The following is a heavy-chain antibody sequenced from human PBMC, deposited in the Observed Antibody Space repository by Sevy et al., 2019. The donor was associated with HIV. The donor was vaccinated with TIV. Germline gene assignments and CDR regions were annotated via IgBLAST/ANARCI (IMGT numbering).Heavy chain of an antibody. CDR1: GYSMTSGYF. J-gene: IGHJ4*02. D-gene: IGHD6-13*01. V-gene: IGHV4-38-2*01. Sequence: SETLSLTCAVSGYSMTSGYFWGWIQQSPGKGLEWIGSLYHSGTTDYSPSLKSRVTLSVDTSKNQFSLKVRSVTAADTAVYYCARVDSSGWSDYWGQGTLVTVSS. CDR3: ARVDSSGWSDY. CDR2: LYHSGTT.